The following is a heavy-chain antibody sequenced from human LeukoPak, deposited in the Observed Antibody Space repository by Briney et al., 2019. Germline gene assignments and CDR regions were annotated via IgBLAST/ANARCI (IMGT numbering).Heavy chain of an antibody. CDR3: ARDPAPAISLGYMDV. CDR2: ISYDGSNK. J-gene: IGHJ6*03. Sequence: GGSLRLSCAASGFTFSSYAMHWVRQAPGKGLEWVAVISYDGSNKYYADSVKGRFTISRDNSKNTLYLQMNSLRAEDTAVYYCARDPAPAISLGYMDVWGKGTTVTVSS. D-gene: IGHD6-25*01. V-gene: IGHV3-30-3*01. CDR1: GFTFSSYA.